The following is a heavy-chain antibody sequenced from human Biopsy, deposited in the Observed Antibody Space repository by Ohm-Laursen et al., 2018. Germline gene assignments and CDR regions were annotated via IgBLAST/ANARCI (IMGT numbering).Heavy chain of an antibody. CDR1: GYSFTSYY. V-gene: IGHV1-2*02. D-gene: IGHD6-19*01. CDR3: ALQSVAQMKNFDY. J-gene: IGHJ4*02. CDR2: ISPKSGDT. Sequence: GASVKVSCNASGYSFTSYYIHWVRQAPGQGLEWMGWISPKSGDTNYAHKFQGNITMTRDTSMSTAYMEMSRLRCDDTAVYYCALQSVAQMKNFDYWGQGTLVTVSS.